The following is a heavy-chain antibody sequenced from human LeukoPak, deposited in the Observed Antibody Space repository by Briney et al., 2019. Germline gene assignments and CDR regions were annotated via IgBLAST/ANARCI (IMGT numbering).Heavy chain of an antibody. V-gene: IGHV1-2*02. Sequence: ASVKVSCKASGYTFTSYGISWVRQAPGQGLEWMGWINPNSGGTNYAQKFQGRVTMTRDTSISTAYMELSRLRSDDTAVYYCARDRRARRGTIDYWGQGTLVTVSS. D-gene: IGHD3-16*01. CDR3: ARDRRARRGTIDY. J-gene: IGHJ4*02. CDR1: GYTFTSYG. CDR2: INPNSGGT.